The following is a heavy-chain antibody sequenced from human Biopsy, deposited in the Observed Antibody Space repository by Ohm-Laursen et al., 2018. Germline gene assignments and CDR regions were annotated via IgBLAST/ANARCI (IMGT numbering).Heavy chain of an antibody. D-gene: IGHD2-8*01. CDR2: IWYDGSNK. J-gene: IGHJ4*02. V-gene: IGHV3-33*06. Sequence: SLRPSCAAFGFTFSSYGMHWVRQAPGKGLEWVAAIWYDGSNKNYADSVKGRFTISRDNSKNTLYLQMNSLRGEDTAVYYCAKCMTGGSNYYFHHCGQGTLVTVSS. CDR3: AKCMTGGSNYYFHH. CDR1: GFTFSSYG.